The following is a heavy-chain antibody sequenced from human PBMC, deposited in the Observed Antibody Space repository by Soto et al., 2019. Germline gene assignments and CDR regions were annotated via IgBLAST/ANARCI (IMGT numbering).Heavy chain of an antibody. V-gene: IGHV3-30*18. CDR1: GFTFSSYG. Sequence: GSLRLSCAASGFTFSSYGMHWVRQAPGKGLEWVAVISYDGSNKYYADSVKGRFTISRDNSKNTLYLQMNSLRAEDTAVYYCAKDGGYGIDYWGQGTLVTVSS. J-gene: IGHJ4*02. CDR3: AKDGGYGIDY. CDR2: ISYDGSNK. D-gene: IGHD5-12*01.